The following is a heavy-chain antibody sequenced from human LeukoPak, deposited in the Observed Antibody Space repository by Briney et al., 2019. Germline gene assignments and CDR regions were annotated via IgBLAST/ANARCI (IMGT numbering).Heavy chain of an antibody. D-gene: IGHD2-2*01. J-gene: IGHJ3*02. CDR2: ISGSGGST. CDR1: GFTFSSYA. V-gene: IGHV3-23*01. CDR3: AKVVPAAVTADKGAFDI. Sequence: PGGSLRLSCAASGFTFSSYAMSWVRQAPGKGLEWVSAISGSGGSTYYADSVKGRFTISRDNSKNTLYLQMNSLRAEDTAVYYCAKVVPAAVTADKGAFDIWGQGTMVTVSS.